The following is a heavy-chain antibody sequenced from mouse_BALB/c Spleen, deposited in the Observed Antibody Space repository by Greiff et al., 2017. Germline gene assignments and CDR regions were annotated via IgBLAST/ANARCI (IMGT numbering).Heavy chain of an antibody. J-gene: IGHJ4*01. D-gene: IGHD2-3*01. Sequence: VQLQQSGPELVKPGASVTIPCKASGFSFTDYNMDWVKQSHGKSLEWIGDINPNNGGTIYNQKFKGKATLTVDKSSSTAYMELRSQTSEDTAVYYCARSYDGYPYYAMDYWGQGTSVTVSS. CDR3: ARSYDGYPYYAMDY. CDR2: INPNNGGT. CDR1: GFSFTDYN. V-gene: IGHV1-18*01.